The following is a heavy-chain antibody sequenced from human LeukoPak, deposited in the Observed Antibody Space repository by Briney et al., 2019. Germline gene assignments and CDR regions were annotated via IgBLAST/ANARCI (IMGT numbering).Heavy chain of an antibody. Sequence: GGSLRLSCAASGFTFRNHAMNWVRQAPGKGLEWVSSISGSSSDIYYADSVKGRFTISRDNAKNSLYLQMNSLGAEDTAVYYCARRGYYDSSGYDYWGQGTLVTVPS. D-gene: IGHD3-22*01. CDR2: ISGSSSDI. CDR1: GFTFRNHA. CDR3: ARRGYYDSSGYDY. V-gene: IGHV3-21*01. J-gene: IGHJ4*02.